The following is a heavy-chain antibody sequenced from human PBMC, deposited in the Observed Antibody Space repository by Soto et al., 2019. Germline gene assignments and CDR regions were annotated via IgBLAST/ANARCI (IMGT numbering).Heavy chain of an antibody. D-gene: IGHD3-10*01. CDR1: GFTFSSYA. Sequence: PGGSLRLSCAASGFTFSSYAMSWVRQAPVQVLEWFSAISGSGGSPYSADSVKVRVTISSVNSQTPRYLQRNSLRAEDTAVYYCAKTPYYGSGSHGYYRDVWGKAPSVTVSS. CDR3: AKTPYYGSGSHGYYRDV. CDR2: ISGSGGSP. V-gene: IGHV3-23*01. J-gene: IGHJ6*03.